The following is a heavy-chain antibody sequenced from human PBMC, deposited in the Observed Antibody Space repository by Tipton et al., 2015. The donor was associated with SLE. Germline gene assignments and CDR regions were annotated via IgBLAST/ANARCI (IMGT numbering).Heavy chain of an antibody. J-gene: IGHJ4*02. V-gene: IGHV3-23*01. CDR2: ISGSGGST. CDR3: ARGRFDSSGFDY. D-gene: IGHD3-22*01. CDR1: GFTFSSYA. Sequence: SLRLSCAASGFTFSSYAMSWVRQAPGKGLEWVSAISGSGGSTYYADSVKGRFTISRDNSKNSLYLQMNSLRAEDTAVYYCARGRFDSSGFDYWGQGTLVTVSS.